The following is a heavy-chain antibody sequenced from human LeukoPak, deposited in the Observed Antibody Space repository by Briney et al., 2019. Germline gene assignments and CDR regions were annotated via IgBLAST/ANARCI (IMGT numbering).Heavy chain of an antibody. Sequence: GGSLRLSCAASGFTFSSYAMTWVRQAPGKGLEWVSTISFSVSNTYYADSVKGRFTISRDNSKNTLYLQMNSLRAEDTAVYYCAREDCTNGVCYHHFDYWGQGTLVTVSS. CDR3: AREDCTNGVCYHHFDY. CDR1: GFTFSSYA. V-gene: IGHV3-23*01. D-gene: IGHD2-8*01. CDR2: ISFSVSNT. J-gene: IGHJ4*02.